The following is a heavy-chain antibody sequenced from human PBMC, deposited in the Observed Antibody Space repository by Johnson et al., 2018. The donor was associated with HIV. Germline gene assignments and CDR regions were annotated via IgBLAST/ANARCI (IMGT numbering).Heavy chain of an antibody. CDR2: IGTAGDT. CDR1: GFTFSSYD. J-gene: IGHJ3*02. Sequence: MQLVESGGGVVQPGRSLRLSCAASGFTFSSYDMHWVRQATGKGLEWVSAIGTAGDTYYLGSVKGRFTISRENAKNSLYLQMNSLRAGDTAVYYCARRMFSSGWYNDGLGAFDIWGQGTMVTVSS. D-gene: IGHD6-19*01. V-gene: IGHV3-13*01. CDR3: ARRMFSSGWYNDGLGAFDI.